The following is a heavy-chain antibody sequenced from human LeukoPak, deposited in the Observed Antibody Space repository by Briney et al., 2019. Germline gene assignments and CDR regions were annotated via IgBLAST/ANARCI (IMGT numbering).Heavy chain of an antibody. CDR3: TRDVHDY. CDR1: GFTVSSYW. D-gene: IGHD3-10*02. J-gene: IGHJ4*02. Sequence: GGSLRLSCAASGFTVSSYWMSWVRQAPGKGLEWVATIKEDGSDKYYVDSVKGRFSISRDNAEDSLYLQMNSLRAEDTAVYYCTRDVHDYWGQGTLVTVSS. V-gene: IGHV3-7*01. CDR2: IKEDGSDK.